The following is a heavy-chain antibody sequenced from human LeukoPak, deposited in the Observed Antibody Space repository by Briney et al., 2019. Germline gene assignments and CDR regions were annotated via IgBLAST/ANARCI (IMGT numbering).Heavy chain of an antibody. J-gene: IGHJ4*02. CDR3: ARGDTQSKYRQFDS. CDR2: IKQDGSEK. CDR1: GFTFSSYA. D-gene: IGHD2-15*01. V-gene: IGHV3-7*04. Sequence: PGGSLRLSCAASGFTFSSYAMSWVRQAPGKGLEWVANIKQDGSEKGYVDSVKGRFTISRDNAKKSLYLQMNSLRAEDTGVYYCARGDTQSKYRQFDSWGQGSLVIVSS.